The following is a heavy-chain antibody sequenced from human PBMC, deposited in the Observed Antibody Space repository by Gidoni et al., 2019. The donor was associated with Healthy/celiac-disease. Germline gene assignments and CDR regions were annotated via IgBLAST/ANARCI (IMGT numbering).Heavy chain of an antibody. Sequence: QLQLQESGPGLVKPSATLSLTCTFSGGSISSSTYYWGWIRQHPGKGLEWIGRSYYSGSTYYNPALKSRVTISVDTSKNQFSLKLSSVTAADTAVYYCAREIVVVPAAIGGGFDPWGQGTLVTVSS. V-gene: IGHV4-39*07. CDR3: AREIVVVPAAIGGGFDP. CDR1: GGSISSSTYY. J-gene: IGHJ5*02. CDR2: SYYSGST. D-gene: IGHD2-2*02.